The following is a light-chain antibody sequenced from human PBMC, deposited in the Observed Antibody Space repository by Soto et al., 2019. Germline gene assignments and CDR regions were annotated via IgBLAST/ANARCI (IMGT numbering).Light chain of an antibody. CDR1: SSDVGGYNY. Sequence: QSALTQPPSASGSPEQSVTISCTGTSSDVGGYNYVSWYQQHPGKAPKLMIYQVSKRPSGVPDPFSGAKSGNTTSLTGSGVQAEDEADYYRCSYAGTNNLVFGGGTKLTVL. CDR2: QVS. V-gene: IGLV2-8*01. CDR3: CSYAGTNNLV. J-gene: IGLJ2*01.